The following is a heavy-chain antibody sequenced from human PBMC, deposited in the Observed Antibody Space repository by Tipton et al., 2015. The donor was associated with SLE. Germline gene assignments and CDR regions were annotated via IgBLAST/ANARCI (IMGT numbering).Heavy chain of an antibody. V-gene: IGHV4-59*01. CDR3: ARARYCSSTGCYRFDP. Sequence: TLSLTCTVSGGSISGYYWSWIRQPPGKGLEWIGHIYYNGDANYNPSLKSRLTISVDTSKNQFSLQLSSVTAADTAVYYCARARYCSSTGCYRFDPWGQGTPVTVSS. CDR2: IYYNGDA. CDR1: GGSISGYY. D-gene: IGHD2-2*02. J-gene: IGHJ5*02.